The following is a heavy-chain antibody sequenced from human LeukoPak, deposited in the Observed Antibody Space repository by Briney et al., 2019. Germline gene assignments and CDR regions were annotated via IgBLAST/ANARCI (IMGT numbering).Heavy chain of an antibody. J-gene: IGHJ4*02. CDR2: MSYDGSKI. D-gene: IGHD3-16*01. V-gene: IGHV3-30-3*01. Sequence: GGSLRLSCAASGFTFCDYAMHWVRQAPGKGLEWVSVMSYDGSKIYYADSVKGRFTISRDNSKNTLCLQMGSLRAEDTAVYYCARGESYRFDYWGQGTLVTVSS. CDR3: ARGESYRFDY. CDR1: GFTFCDYA.